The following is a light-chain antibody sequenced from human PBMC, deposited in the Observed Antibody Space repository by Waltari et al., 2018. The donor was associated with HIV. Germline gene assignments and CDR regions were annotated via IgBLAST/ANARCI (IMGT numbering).Light chain of an antibody. Sequence: QLILTQSPSASASLGASVKLTCPLSSGHSTYAIPWLQHQPEKGPRFLMKLNNDGSHTRGDGIPDRFSGSSSGAERYLTISSLQSEDEADYYCQTWDTGPWVFGGGTKLTVL. CDR3: QTWDTGPWV. CDR2: LNNDGSH. V-gene: IGLV4-69*01. J-gene: IGLJ3*02. CDR1: SGHSTYA.